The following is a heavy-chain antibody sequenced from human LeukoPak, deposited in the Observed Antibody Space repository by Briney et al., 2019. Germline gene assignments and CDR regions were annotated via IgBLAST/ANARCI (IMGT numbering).Heavy chain of an antibody. D-gene: IGHD6-6*01. V-gene: IGHV1-69*05. CDR3: ARDKYSSSSEPDYFDY. CDR2: IIPIFGTA. Sequence: GASVKVSCKASGYTFTGYYMHWVRQAPGQGLEWMGRIIPIFGTANYAQKFQGRVTITTDESTSTAYMELSSLRSEDTAVYYCARDKYSSSSEPDYFDYWGQGTLVTVSS. CDR1: GYTFTGYY. J-gene: IGHJ4*02.